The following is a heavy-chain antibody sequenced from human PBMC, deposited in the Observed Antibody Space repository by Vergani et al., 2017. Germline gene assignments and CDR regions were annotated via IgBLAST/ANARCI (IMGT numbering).Heavy chain of an antibody. CDR2: IIPIFGTA. J-gene: IGHJ3*02. Sequence: QVQLVQSGAEVKKPGSSVKVSCKASGGTFSSYAISWVRQAPGQGLEWMGGIIPIFGTANYAQKFQGRVTITADESTSTAYMELSSLRSEDTAVYYCARGSSPYGGNLIDAFASWGQGTMVTVSS. D-gene: IGHD4-23*01. CDR3: ARGSSPYGGNLIDAFAS. V-gene: IGHV1-69*12. CDR1: GGTFSSYA.